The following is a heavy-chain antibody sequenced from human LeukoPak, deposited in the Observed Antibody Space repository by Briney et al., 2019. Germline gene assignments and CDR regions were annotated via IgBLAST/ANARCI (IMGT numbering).Heavy chain of an antibody. Sequence: SETLSLTCTVSGGSISSYYWSWIRQPAGKGLEWIGRIYTSGSTNYNPSLRSRVTISVDKSKNQFSLKLSSVTAADTAVYYCATTRVGFSYFDYWGQGTLVTVSS. CDR3: ATTRVGFSYFDY. J-gene: IGHJ4*02. V-gene: IGHV4-4*07. CDR2: IYTSGST. CDR1: GGSISSYY. D-gene: IGHD1-26*01.